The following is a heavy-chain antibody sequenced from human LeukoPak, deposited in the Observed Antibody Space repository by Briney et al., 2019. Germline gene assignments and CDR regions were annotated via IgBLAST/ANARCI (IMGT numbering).Heavy chain of an antibody. CDR2: ISGSGDST. CDR1: GSTFSSYA. Sequence: PGGSLRLSCAASGSTFSSYAMSWVRQAPGKGLEWVSGISGSGDSTYYADSVKGRFTISRDNSKNTLYLQMNSLRAEDTAVYYCAKLAITMIGLDYWGQGTLVTVSS. J-gene: IGHJ4*02. CDR3: AKLAITMIGLDY. V-gene: IGHV3-23*01. D-gene: IGHD3-22*01.